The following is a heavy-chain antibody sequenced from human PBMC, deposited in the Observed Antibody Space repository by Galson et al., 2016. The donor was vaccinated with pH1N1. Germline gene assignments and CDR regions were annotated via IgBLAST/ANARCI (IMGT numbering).Heavy chain of an antibody. CDR2: IQTTTGDP. V-gene: IGHV7-4-1*02. Sequence: SVKVSCKASGYTFASYAINWVRQVPGQGLEWMGWIQTTTGDPSYGQGFTGRFVFSLDTSVTTAYLQISSLKTEDAAVYYCARESYRCSGGSCYFDSWGQGTLVTVSS. D-gene: IGHD2-15*01. J-gene: IGHJ4*02. CDR3: ARESYRCSGGSCYFDS. CDR1: GYTFASYA.